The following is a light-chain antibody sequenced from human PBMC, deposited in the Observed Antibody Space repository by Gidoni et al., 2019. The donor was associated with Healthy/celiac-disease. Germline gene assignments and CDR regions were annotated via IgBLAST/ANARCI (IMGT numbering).Light chain of an antibody. V-gene: IGKV3-11*01. CDR1: HSVSSY. CDR2: DAP. Sequence: IVLTQSPATLSLSPGARATLSCRASHSVSSYLAWYHKKPGQAPSLLIHDAPNSATGIPARFMRSGSGTDFTFSIRSLEPEDFAVYYCQQRSNWPQTFXQXTKPXIK. CDR3: QQRSNWPQT. J-gene: IGKJ2*01.